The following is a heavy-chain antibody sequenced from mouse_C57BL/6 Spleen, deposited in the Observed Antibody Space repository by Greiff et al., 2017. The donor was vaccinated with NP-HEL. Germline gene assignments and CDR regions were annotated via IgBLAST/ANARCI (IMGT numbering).Heavy chain of an antibody. CDR1: GYTFTSYG. CDR2: IDPYDSET. J-gene: IGHJ4*01. Sequence: QVQLKQPGAELVRPGSSVKLSCKASGYTFTSYGMRWVKQRPIQGLEWIGNIDPYDSETHYNQKFKDKATLTVDKSSSTAYMQVSSLTSEDSAVYFWARSGGHSDWAMDYWGQGTSVTVSS. V-gene: IGHV1-52*01. CDR3: ARSGGHSDWAMDY. D-gene: IGHD2-12*01.